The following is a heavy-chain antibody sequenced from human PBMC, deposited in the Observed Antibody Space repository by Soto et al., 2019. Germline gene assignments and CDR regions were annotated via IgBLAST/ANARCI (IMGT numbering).Heavy chain of an antibody. D-gene: IGHD2-2*01. CDR3: TTFPIVPFDY. CDR1: GFTFNNAL. V-gene: IGHV3-15*01. CDR2: IKSQTDGGTA. Sequence: GGSLRLSCAASGFTFNNALMSWVRQAPGKGLEWVGRIKSQTDGGTADYGAPVKGRFTISRDDSKSTLYLQMNSLKTEDTAVYYCTTFPIVPFDYWGHGTLVTVSS. J-gene: IGHJ4*01.